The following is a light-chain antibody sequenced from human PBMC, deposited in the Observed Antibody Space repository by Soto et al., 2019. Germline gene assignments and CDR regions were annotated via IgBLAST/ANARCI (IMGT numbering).Light chain of an antibody. CDR1: QSVRSW. Sequence: DIQMTQSPSTLSASVGDRVTITCRASQSVRSWLAWYQQKPGRAPKLLIYKASTLKSGVPSRFSGSGSGTEFTLTISSLQTDDFSTYYCQQYHSYWTFGQGTKVDIK. CDR2: KAS. J-gene: IGKJ1*01. CDR3: QQYHSYWT. V-gene: IGKV1-5*03.